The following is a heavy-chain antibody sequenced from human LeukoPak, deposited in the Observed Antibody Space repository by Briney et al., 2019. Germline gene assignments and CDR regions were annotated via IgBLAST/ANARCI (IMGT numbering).Heavy chain of an antibody. CDR1: GYSFTSYW. V-gene: IGHV5-10-1*01. CDR2: IDPSDSYT. J-gene: IGHJ5*02. D-gene: IGHD5-18*01. CDR3: ARYSWIQLWFDP. Sequence: GESLKISCKGSGYSFTSYWISWVRQMPGKGLEWMGRIDPSDSYTNYRPSFQGHVTISADKSVSTAYLQWSSLKASDTAMYYCARYSWIQLWFDPWGQGTLVTVSS.